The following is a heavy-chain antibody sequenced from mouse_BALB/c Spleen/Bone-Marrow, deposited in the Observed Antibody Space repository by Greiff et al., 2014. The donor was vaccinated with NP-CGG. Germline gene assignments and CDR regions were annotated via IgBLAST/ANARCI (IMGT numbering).Heavy chain of an antibody. V-gene: IGHV1S22*01. Sequence: LQQSGSELVRPGASVKLSCKASGYTFTSYWMHWVKQRPGQGLEWIGNTYPGSGSTNYDEKFKSKATLTVDTSSSTAYMQLSSLTSEDSAVYYCTRRRGNYYYFDYWGQGTTLTVSS. CDR1: GYTFTSYW. CDR2: TYPGSGST. J-gene: IGHJ2*01. D-gene: IGHD2-1*01. CDR3: TRRRGNYYYFDY.